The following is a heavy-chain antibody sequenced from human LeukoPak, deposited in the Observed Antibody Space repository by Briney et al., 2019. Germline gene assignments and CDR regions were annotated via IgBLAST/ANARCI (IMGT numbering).Heavy chain of an antibody. CDR1: GYTFTSYG. CDR3: AREAFTTRCYDS. V-gene: IGHV1-18*01. J-gene: IGHJ4*02. Sequence: VASVKVSCKASGYTFTSYGISWVRQAPGQGLEWVGWISGYNGNTDYAQKLQGRVAMTTDTSTSTVYMELRSLRSDDTAVYYCAREAFTTRCYDSWGQGTLVTVSS. D-gene: IGHD4/OR15-4a*01. CDR2: ISGYNGNT.